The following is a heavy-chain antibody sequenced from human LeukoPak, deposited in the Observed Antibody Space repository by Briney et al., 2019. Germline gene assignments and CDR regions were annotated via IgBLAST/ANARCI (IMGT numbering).Heavy chain of an antibody. Sequence: PSETLSLTCAVSGYSNSSGYYWGWIRHPPGKGLEWIGSIYHSGSTYYNPSLKSRVTISVDTSKNQFSLKLSTVTAADTAVYYCARDGDYYDSSGYYFRGNYFDYWGQGTLVTVSS. CDR3: ARDGDYYDSSGYYFRGNYFDY. J-gene: IGHJ4*02. D-gene: IGHD3-22*01. V-gene: IGHV4-38-2*02. CDR1: GYSNSSGYY. CDR2: IYHSGST.